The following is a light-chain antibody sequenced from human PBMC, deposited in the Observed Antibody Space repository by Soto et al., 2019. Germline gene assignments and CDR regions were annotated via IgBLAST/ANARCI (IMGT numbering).Light chain of an antibody. J-gene: IGKJ5*01. V-gene: IGKV1-39*01. CDR1: QSISSY. CDR3: QQSYSTPRT. Sequence: DIQMTQSPSSLSASVGDRVTITCRASQSISSYLNWYQQKPGKAPKXLIYAASSLQSGVPSRFSGSGSGTDFTLTISSLQPEDCATYDCQQSYSTPRTFGQGTRLEIK. CDR2: AAS.